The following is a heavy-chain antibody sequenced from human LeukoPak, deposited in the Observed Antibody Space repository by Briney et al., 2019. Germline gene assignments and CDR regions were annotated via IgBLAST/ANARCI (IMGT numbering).Heavy chain of an antibody. J-gene: IGHJ4*02. CDR2: MNPNSGNT. D-gene: IGHD3-3*01. CDR3: AAGYYDFWSGYLGKSVG. Sequence: ASVKVSCKASGYTFTSYDINWVRQATGQGLEWMGWMNPNSGNTNYAQKSQERVTITRDMSTSTAYMELSSLRSEDTAVYYCAAGYYDFWSGYLGKSVGWGQGTLVTVSS. CDR1: GYTFTSYD. V-gene: IGHV1-8*01.